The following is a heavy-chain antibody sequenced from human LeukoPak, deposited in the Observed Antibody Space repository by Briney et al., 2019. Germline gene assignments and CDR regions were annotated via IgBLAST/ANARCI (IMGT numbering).Heavy chain of an antibody. CDR2: ISGYNGNT. CDR1: GYTFTSYG. CDR3: ATNGYYYDSSGYYYDLFLYYYMDV. D-gene: IGHD3-22*01. V-gene: IGHV1-18*01. Sequence: GASVKVSCKASGYTFTSYGISWVRQAPGQGLEWMGWISGYNGNTKYAQKFQGRVTITADKSTSTAYMELSSLRSEDTAVYYCATNGYYYDSSGYYYDLFLYYYMDVWGKGTTVTVSS. J-gene: IGHJ6*03.